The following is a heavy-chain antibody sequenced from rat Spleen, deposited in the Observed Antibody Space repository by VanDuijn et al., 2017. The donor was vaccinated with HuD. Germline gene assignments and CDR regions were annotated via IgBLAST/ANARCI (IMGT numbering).Heavy chain of an antibody. CDR2: INYDGTST. Sequence: EMQLVESGGGLVQPGGSLKLSCEASGFIFNRYYMVWVRQAPTKWLEWVATINYDGTSTNYRDSVKGRFTLSRDNAKTTLYLQMHSLRSEDTATYYCGKDMNYYSTYPFYVMGAWGQGASVTVSS. V-gene: IGHV5-29*01. CDR3: GKDMNYYSTYPFYVMGA. J-gene: IGHJ4*01. CDR1: GFIFNRYY. D-gene: IGHD1-2*01.